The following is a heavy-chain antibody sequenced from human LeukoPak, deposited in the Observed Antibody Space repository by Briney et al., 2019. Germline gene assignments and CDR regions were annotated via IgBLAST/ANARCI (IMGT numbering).Heavy chain of an antibody. V-gene: IGHV1-18*01. CDR2: ISAYNGNT. CDR1: GYTFTSYG. Sequence: ASVKVSCKASGYTFTSYGISWVRQAPGQGLEWMGWISAYNGNTNYGQKLQGRVTMTTDTSTSTAYMELRSLRSDDTAVYYCARGPYCSSTSCYGFSRYYYYMDVWGKGTTVTVSS. J-gene: IGHJ6*03. CDR3: ARGPYCSSTSCYGFSRYYYYMDV. D-gene: IGHD2-2*01.